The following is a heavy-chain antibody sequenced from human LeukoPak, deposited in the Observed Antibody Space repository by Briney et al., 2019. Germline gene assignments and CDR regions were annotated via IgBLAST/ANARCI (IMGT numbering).Heavy chain of an antibody. V-gene: IGHV3-48*03. Sequence: AGGSLRLSCAASGFTFSSYEMNWVRQAPGKGLEWVSYISSCGRSIYYADSVKGRFTISRDNAKNSLYLQMNSLRAEDTAVYYCARDDSAWYAYWGPGTLVTVSA. CDR3: ARDDSAWYAY. J-gene: IGHJ4*02. D-gene: IGHD6-19*01. CDR2: ISSCGRSI. CDR1: GFTFSSYE.